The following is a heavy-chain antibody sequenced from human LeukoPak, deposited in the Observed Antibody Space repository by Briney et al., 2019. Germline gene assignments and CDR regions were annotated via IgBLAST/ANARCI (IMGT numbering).Heavy chain of an antibody. V-gene: IGHV3-9*01. Sequence: GRSLRLYCASSGFTFDEYAMHWVRQAPGKGLERVTGISWNSGSIGYADSVKGRFTISRDNAKNSLYLQMNSLRAEDTALYYCAKDRGYSYGGIDYWGQGTLVTVSS. CDR1: GFTFDEYA. D-gene: IGHD5-18*01. CDR2: ISWNSGSI. J-gene: IGHJ4*02. CDR3: AKDRGYSYGGIDY.